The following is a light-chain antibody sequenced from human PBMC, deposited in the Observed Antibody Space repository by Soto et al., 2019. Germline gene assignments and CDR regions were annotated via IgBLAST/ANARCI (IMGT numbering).Light chain of an antibody. CDR1: SSNIGSNT. CDR3: AAWDDSLNGPV. J-gene: IGLJ2*01. V-gene: IGLV1-44*01. CDR2: SNN. Sequence: QSVLTQPPSASGTLGQRVTISCSGSSSNIGSNTVNWYQQLPGTAPKLLIYSNNQRPSGVPDRFSGSKSGTSASLAISGLQSEDEADYYCAAWDDSLNGPVFGGGTKVTVL.